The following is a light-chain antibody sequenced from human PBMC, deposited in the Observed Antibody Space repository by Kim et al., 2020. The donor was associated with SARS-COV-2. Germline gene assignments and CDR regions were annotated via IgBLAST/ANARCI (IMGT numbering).Light chain of an antibody. V-gene: IGLV3-1*01. J-gene: IGLJ2*01. CDR1: KLGDKY. CDR3: QAWDSSTVV. CDR2: QHN. Sequence: VSPGQTASITCSGDKLGDKYACWYQKKPGQSPVLVIYQHNKRPSGIPERFSGSNSGNTATLTISGTQAMDEADYYCQAWDSSTVVFGGGTQLTVL.